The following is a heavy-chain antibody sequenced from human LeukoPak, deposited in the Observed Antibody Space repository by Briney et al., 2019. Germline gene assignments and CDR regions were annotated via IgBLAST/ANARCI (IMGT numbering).Heavy chain of an antibody. CDR1: GYTFTSYY. Sequence: GASVKVSCKASGYTFTSYYMHWVRQAPGQGLEWMGWISAYNGDTNYAQNLQGRVTMTTDTSTSTDYMELRSLRSDDTAVYYCTRDKGHCTDGVCYRYFDLWGRGTLVTVSS. CDR2: ISAYNGDT. V-gene: IGHV1-18*04. J-gene: IGHJ2*01. D-gene: IGHD2-8*01. CDR3: TRDKGHCTDGVCYRYFDL.